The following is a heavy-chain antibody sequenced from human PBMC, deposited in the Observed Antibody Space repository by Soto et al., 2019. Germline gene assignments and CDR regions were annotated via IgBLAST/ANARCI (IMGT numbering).Heavy chain of an antibody. D-gene: IGHD1-1*01. CDR2: MNPNTGNS. V-gene: IGHV1-8*01. CDR1: GYTFTSYD. CDR3: ARRAETNGWNGFGADKYYFDF. J-gene: IGHJ4*02. Sequence: VQLVQSGAEVRKPGASVKVSCEASGYTFTSYDIYWVRQATGQGLEWMGWMNPNTGNSGYAQKFQGRVTVTSDTSINTVHMELSRLRSEDTAVYYCARRAETNGWNGFGADKYYFDFWGQGTLVTVSS.